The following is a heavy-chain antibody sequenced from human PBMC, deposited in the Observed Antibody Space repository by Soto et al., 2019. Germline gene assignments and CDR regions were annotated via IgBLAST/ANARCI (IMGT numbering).Heavy chain of an antibody. Sequence: PSETLSLTCTVSGGSISSSSYYWGWIRQPPGKGLEWIGSIYYSGSTYYNPSLKSRVTISVDTSKNQFSLKLSSVTAADTAMYYCARHRHPDSPFMVVTTLGLDYWAQGTLVTVSS. D-gene: IGHD2-21*02. V-gene: IGHV4-39*01. J-gene: IGHJ4*02. CDR1: GGSISSSSYY. CDR2: IYYSGST. CDR3: ARHRHPDSPFMVVTTLGLDY.